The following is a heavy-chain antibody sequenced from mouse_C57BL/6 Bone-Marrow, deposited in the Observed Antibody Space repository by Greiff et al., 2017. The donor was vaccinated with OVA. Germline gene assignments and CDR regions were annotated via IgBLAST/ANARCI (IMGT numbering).Heavy chain of an antibody. CDR3: ARGRQLRVQGYAMDY. CDR2: IDPNSGGT. Sequence: VQLQQPGAELVKPGASVKLSCKASGYTFTSYWMHWVKQRPGRGLEWTGRIDPNSGGTKYNEKFKSKATLTVDKPSSTAYMQLSSLTSEDSAVYYCARGRQLRVQGYAMDYWGQGTLVTVSS. J-gene: IGHJ4*01. CDR1: GYTFTSYW. D-gene: IGHD3-2*02. V-gene: IGHV1-72*01.